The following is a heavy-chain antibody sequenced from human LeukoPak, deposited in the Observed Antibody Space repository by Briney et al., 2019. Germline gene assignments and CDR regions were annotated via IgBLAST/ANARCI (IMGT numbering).Heavy chain of an antibody. V-gene: IGHV3-7*01. CDR3: ARRGGSSSRRSPIDY. J-gene: IGHJ4*02. CDR2: IKQDGSQR. CDR1: GFTFSDYW. D-gene: IGHD6-6*01. Sequence: PGGSLRLSCTASGFTFSDYWMTWVRQAPGKGPEWVANIKQDGSQRYYVDSVRGRFTISRDNAKNSLFLRMNGLRAEDTAVYYCARRGGSSSRRSPIDYWGQGTLVTVSS.